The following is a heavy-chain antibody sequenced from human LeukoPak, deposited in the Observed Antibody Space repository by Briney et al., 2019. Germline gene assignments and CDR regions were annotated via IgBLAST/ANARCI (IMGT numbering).Heavy chain of an antibody. CDR1: GGSISSSSYY. J-gene: IGHJ5*02. D-gene: IGHD3-10*01. CDR3: ARALPMVRGVITPFWFDP. CDR2: IYYSGST. V-gene: IGHV4-39*07. Sequence: SETLSLTCTVSGGSISSSSYYWGWIRQPPGKGLEWIGSIYYSGSTYYNPSLKSRVTISVDTSKNQFSLKLSSVTAADTAVYYCARALPMVRGVITPFWFDPWGQGTLGTVSS.